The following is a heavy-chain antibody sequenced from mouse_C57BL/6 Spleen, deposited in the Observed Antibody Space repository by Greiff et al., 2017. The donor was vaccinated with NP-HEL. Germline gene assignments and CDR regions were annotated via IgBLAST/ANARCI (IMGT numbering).Heavy chain of an antibody. V-gene: IGHV14-3*01. D-gene: IGHD2-5*01. CDR2: IDPANGNT. J-gene: IGHJ4*01. Sequence: VQLKESVAELVRPGASVKLSCTASGFNIKNTYMHWVKQRPEQGLEWIGRIDPANGNTKYAPKFQGKATITADTSSNTAYLQLSSLTSEDTAIYYCASDSNYDGDAMDYWGQGTSVTVSS. CDR3: ASDSNYDGDAMDY. CDR1: GFNIKNTY.